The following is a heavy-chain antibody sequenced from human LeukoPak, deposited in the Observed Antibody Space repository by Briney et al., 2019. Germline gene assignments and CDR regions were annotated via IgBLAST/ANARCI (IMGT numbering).Heavy chain of an antibody. Sequence: GGSLRLSCAASGFTFSSYSMNWVRQAPEKGLEWVSSISSSSSYIYYADSMKGRFTIPRDNAKNSLYLQMNSLRAEDTAVYYCARAGYYYDSSGYSVDYWGQGTLVTVSS. J-gene: IGHJ4*02. D-gene: IGHD3-22*01. CDR2: ISSSSSYI. CDR1: GFTFSSYS. CDR3: ARAGYYYDSSGYSVDY. V-gene: IGHV3-21*01.